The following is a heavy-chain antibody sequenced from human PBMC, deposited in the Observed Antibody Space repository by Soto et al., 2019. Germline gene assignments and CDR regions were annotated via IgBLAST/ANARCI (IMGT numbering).Heavy chain of an antibody. J-gene: IGHJ4*02. V-gene: IGHV4-39*01. CDR1: GGSISSNSYY. D-gene: IGHD6-6*01. CDR2: FHYSGST. CDR3: ARHPSVAAPIDH. Sequence: KPSETLSLTCTVSGGSISSNSYYWGWLRQPPGTGLEWIGSFHYSGSTYYNPSLKSRVTISVDTSKNQFSLKLSSVTAADTAVHYCARHPSVAAPIDHWGQGTLVTVSS.